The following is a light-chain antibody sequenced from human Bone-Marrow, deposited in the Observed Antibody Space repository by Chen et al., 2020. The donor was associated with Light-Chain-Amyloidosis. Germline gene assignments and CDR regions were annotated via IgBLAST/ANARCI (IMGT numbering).Light chain of an antibody. Sequence: SYSLTQPPSVSVSPGQPARITCSGDDLPTKYAYWYQQKPGQAPVLVIHRDTERPSGISERFSGSSSGTTATLTISGVQAEDEAEYHCQSADSSGTYEVIFGGGTKLTVL. CDR1: DLPTKY. CDR3: QSADSSGTYEVI. J-gene: IGLJ2*01. V-gene: IGLV3-25*03. CDR2: RDT.